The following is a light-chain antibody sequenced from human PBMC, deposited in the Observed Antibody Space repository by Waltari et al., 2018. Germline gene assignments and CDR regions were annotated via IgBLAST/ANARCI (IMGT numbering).Light chain of an antibody. CDR3: CSYVGSNIYWV. CDR1: SSDIGDYNY. J-gene: IGLJ3*02. CDR2: NIN. Sequence: QSALTQPRSVSGSPGQLVTISCTGTSSDIGDYNYVSWYQHYPDKAPKLIIYNINKRPSGVPDRFSGSKSGNTASLTISGLQAEDEADYYCCSYVGSNIYWVFGGGTKLTVL. V-gene: IGLV2-11*01.